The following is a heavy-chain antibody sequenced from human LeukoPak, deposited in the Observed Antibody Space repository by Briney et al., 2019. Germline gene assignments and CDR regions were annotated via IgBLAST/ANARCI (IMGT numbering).Heavy chain of an antibody. CDR1: GGSFSNYY. CDR2: INHSGST. CDR3: DSSGYLSRRDWYFDL. D-gene: IGHD3-22*01. Sequence: SETLSLTCAVYGGSFSNYYWSWVRQPPGKGLEWVGEINHSGSTNYNPSLKSRVTISLDTSKNPFSLRLSSVTAADTAVYYYDSSGYLSRRDWYFDLWGRGTLVTVSS. V-gene: IGHV4-34*01. J-gene: IGHJ2*01.